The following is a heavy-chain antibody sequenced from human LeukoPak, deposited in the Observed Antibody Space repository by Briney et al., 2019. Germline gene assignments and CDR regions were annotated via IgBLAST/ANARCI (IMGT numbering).Heavy chain of an antibody. V-gene: IGHV3-23*01. CDR2: ISGSGGST. J-gene: IGHJ6*03. CDR3: AKAPKWGYHYYYYYMDV. Sequence: GGSLRLSCAASGFTFSSYAMSWVRQAPGKGLEWVSAISGSGGSTYYADSEKGRFTISRDNSKNTLYLQMNSLRAEDTAVYYCAKAPKWGYHYYYYYMDVWGKGTTVTVSS. D-gene: IGHD7-27*01. CDR1: GFTFSSYA.